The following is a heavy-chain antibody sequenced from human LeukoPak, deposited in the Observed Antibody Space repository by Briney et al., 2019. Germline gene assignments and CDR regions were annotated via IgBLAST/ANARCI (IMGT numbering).Heavy chain of an antibody. Sequence: GGSLRLSCAASGFTFSSYSMNWVRQAPGKGLEWVSSISSSSSYIYYADSVKGRFTISRDNAKNSLYLQMNSLRAEDTAVYYCARDQGEDIVVVPAATNDAFDIWGQGTMVTVSS. CDR3: ARDQGEDIVVVPAATNDAFDI. J-gene: IGHJ3*02. V-gene: IGHV3-21*01. D-gene: IGHD2-2*01. CDR2: ISSSSSYI. CDR1: GFTFSSYS.